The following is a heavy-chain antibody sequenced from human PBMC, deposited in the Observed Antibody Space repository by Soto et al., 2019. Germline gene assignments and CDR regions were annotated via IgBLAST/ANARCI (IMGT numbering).Heavy chain of an antibody. CDR3: ARVRGSSSWSDAFDI. V-gene: IGHV1-2*04. CDR2: INPNSGGT. J-gene: IGHJ3*02. D-gene: IGHD6-13*01. CDR1: GYTFTCYY. Sequence: QVQLVQSGAEVKKPGASVKVSCKASGYTFTCYYMHWVRQAPGQGREWMGWINPNSGGTNYAQKFQGWVNMTRDTSISTAYMELSRLRSDDTAVYYCARVRGSSSWSDAFDIWGQGTMVTVSS.